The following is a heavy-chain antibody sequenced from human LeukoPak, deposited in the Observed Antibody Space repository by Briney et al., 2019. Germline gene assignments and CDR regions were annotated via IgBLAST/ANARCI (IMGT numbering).Heavy chain of an antibody. CDR1: GFTFSSYW. CDR3: AKGGDDSSGYYFY. D-gene: IGHD3-22*01. CDR2: IKQDGSEK. Sequence: GGSLRLSCAASGFTFSSYWMSWVRQAPGKGLEWVANIKQDGSEKYYVDSVKGRFTISRDNAKNSLYLQMNSLRAEDTAVYYCAKGGDDSSGYYFYWGQGTLVTVSS. J-gene: IGHJ4*02. V-gene: IGHV3-7*03.